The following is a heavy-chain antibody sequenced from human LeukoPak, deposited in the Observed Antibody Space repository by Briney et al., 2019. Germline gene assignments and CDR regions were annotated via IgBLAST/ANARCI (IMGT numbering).Heavy chain of an antibody. D-gene: IGHD3-10*01. CDR2: ISGSGGST. CDR3: AKVVDYGSGSNYYYYYFDY. CDR1: GFTFSSYA. V-gene: IGHV3-23*01. J-gene: IGHJ4*02. Sequence: GGSLRLSCAASGFTFSSYAMSWVRQAPGKGLEWVSAISGSGGSTYYADSVKGRFTISRDNSKNTLYLQMNSLRAEDTAVYYCAKVVDYGSGSNYYYYYFDYWGQGTLVTVSS.